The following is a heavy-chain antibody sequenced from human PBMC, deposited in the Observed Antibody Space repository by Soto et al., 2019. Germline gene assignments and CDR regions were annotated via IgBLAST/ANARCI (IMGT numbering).Heavy chain of an antibody. J-gene: IGHJ1*01. V-gene: IGHV3-21*01. CDR3: ARGAERWLVRDSVEYFQH. Sequence: EVQLVESGGGLVKPGGSLRLSCAASGFTFSSYSMNWVRQAPGKGLEWVSSISSSSSYIYYADSVKGRFTISRDNAKNSLYLQMNSTGSEDTAVYYCARGAERWLVRDSVEYFQHWGQGTLVTVSS. CDR1: GFTFSSYS. D-gene: IGHD6-19*01. CDR2: ISSSSSYI.